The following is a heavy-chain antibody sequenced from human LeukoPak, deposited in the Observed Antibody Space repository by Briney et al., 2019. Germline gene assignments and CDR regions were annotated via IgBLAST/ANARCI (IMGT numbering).Heavy chain of an antibody. J-gene: IGHJ4*01. CDR2: LSGGGSST. CDR1: GFTFSSYG. V-gene: IGHV3-23*01. CDR3: ASGIRERGFDY. Sequence: PGGTLRLSCAASGFTFSSYGMSWVRQAPGKGLEWVSALSGGGSSTYYADSVKGRFTISRDNSKNSLYLQMNSLRPDDTALYFCASGIRERGFDYWGHGTLVTVSS. D-gene: IGHD1-1*01.